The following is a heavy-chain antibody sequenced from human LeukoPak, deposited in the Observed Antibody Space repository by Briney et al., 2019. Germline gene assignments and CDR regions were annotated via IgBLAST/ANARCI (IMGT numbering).Heavy chain of an antibody. V-gene: IGHV3-30*18. D-gene: IGHD2-2*01. CDR1: GFTFSTYG. J-gene: IGHJ5*02. CDR2: ISYDGSKK. CDR3: AKTVVVVPAAPQGGWFDP. Sequence: GGSLRLSCAASGFTFSTYGMHWVRQAPGKGLEWVAVISYDGSKKHYADSVKGQFTISRDNSKNTLYLQMNSLRAEDTAVYYCAKTVVVVPAAPQGGWFDPWGQGTLVTVSS.